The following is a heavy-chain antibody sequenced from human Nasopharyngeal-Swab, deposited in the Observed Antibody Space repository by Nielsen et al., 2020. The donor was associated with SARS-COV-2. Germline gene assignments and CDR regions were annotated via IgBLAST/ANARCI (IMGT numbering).Heavy chain of an antibody. J-gene: IGHJ4*02. CDR2: ISYDGSNK. D-gene: IGHD6-13*01. CDR3: ARGRVYSSSWYYFDY. Sequence: WIRQPPGKGLEWVAVISYDGSNKYYADSVKGRFTISRDNSENTLYLQMNSLRAEDTAVYYCARGRVYSSSWYYFDYWGQGTLVTVSS. V-gene: IGHV3-30-3*01.